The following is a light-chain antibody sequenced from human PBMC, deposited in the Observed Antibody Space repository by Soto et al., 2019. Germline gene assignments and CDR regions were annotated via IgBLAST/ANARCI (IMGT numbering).Light chain of an antibody. CDR1: QRVSSR. J-gene: IGKJ1*01. V-gene: IGKV3-15*01. CDR3: HQYNNWPSWT. CDR2: AAS. Sequence: ETVMPQSQVTLSLSQGDTATLSCRASQRVSSRLAWYRQKPGQAPRLLSYAASTRATGVPARFSGSGSGTEFTLTISSLQPEDFAVYYGHQYNNWPSWTVGQGTKVDIK.